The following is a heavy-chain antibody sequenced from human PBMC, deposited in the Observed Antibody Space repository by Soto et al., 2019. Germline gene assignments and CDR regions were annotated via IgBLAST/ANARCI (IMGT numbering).Heavy chain of an antibody. Sequence: GASVKVSCKTSGYTFTGYYMHWLRQAPGQGLEWMGWINPNSGGTNYAQKFQGRVTMTRDTSISTAYMELSRLRSDDTAVYYCARGVVVPATIEPIHYYYFDYWGQGTLVTVSS. CDR1: GYTFTGYY. CDR3: ARGVVVPATIEPIHYYYFDY. D-gene: IGHD2-2*02. CDR2: INPNSGGT. V-gene: IGHV1-2*02. J-gene: IGHJ4*02.